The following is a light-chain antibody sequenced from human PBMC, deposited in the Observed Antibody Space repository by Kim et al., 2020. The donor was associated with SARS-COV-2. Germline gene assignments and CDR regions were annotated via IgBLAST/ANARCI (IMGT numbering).Light chain of an antibody. CDR3: LQRWRWPLT. V-gene: IGKV3-11*01. CDR2: DTS. Sequence: LSPEESAALSCRTSQSVVTDLAWYQQKPGQPPRLLIYDTSKRASGIPARFSGSGSGTDFTLTISSLEPEDVAIYYCLQRWRWPLTFGGGTKVEIK. CDR1: QSVVTD. J-gene: IGKJ4*01.